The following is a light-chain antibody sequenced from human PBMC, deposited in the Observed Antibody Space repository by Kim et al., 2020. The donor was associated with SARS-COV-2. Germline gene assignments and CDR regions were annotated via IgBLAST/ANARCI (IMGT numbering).Light chain of an antibody. J-gene: IGLJ1*01. Sequence: GHSIAISGTGTSRDVGGYIYVSWYQQHPGKAPKLMIYDVSNRPSGVSNRFSGSKSGNTASLTISGLQAEDEADYYCSSYTSSSTLVFGTGTKVTVL. CDR2: DVS. CDR1: SRDVGGYIY. V-gene: IGLV2-14*03. CDR3: SSYTSSSTLV.